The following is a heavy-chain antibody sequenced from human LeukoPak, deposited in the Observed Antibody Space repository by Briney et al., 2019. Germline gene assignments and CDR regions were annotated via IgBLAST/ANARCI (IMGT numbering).Heavy chain of an antibody. D-gene: IGHD3/OR15-3a*01. Sequence: SETLSLTCAVNGASFSDYYWTWIRQPPGKGLEWSGEHNNSGRTNYNPSLQSRVIISVDTSKNQFSLKVTSVTAADTAVYYCARGLDYAKTGYWGQGTLVTVSS. CDR3: ARGLDYAKTGY. CDR2: HNNSGRT. V-gene: IGHV4-34*01. J-gene: IGHJ4*02. CDR1: GASFSDYY.